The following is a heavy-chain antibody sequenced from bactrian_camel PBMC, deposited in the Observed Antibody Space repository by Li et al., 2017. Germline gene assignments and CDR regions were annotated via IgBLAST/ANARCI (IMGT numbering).Heavy chain of an antibody. CDR2: IDSDGTT. CDR3: QRSDQDSRNLFCRRSGNY. D-gene: IGHD6*01. V-gene: IGHV3S10*01. Sequence: VQLVESGGGSVQAGGPLRLSCTASGFTACRHDMSWYRQAPGKEREFVSGIDSDGTTSYTDSVKGRFTISQDNAKNTVYLQMNSLKPEDTAMYYCQRSDQDSRNLFCRRSGNYWGQGTQVTVS. CDR1: GFTACRHD. J-gene: IGHJ4*01.